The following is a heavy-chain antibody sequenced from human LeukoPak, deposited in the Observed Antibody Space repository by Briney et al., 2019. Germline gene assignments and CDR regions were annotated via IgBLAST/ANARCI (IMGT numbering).Heavy chain of an antibody. V-gene: IGHV1-46*01. J-gene: IGHJ5*02. CDR3: ARDTRNYYGSGSYLIDP. Sequence: ASGTLSRKASGYTLTSYYMHWVRQAPGQGREWLGIINLSGSRRSYAQKFQGRVTMTRDSSTSTVYMELSSLRCDDTAVYYCARDTRNYYGSGSYLIDPWGQGTLVTVSS. CDR1: GYTLTSYY. D-gene: IGHD3-10*01. CDR2: INLSGSRR.